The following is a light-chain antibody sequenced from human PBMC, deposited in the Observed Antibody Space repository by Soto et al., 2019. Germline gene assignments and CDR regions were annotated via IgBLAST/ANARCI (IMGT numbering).Light chain of an antibody. V-gene: IGKV4-1*01. CDR1: QSVLSGPTRKNN. CDR3: QQHLSPPFS. Sequence: DIVLTQSPDSLSLSLGEKATIKCKPSQSVLSGPTRKNNLGWYQQKPGQSPRLLFYWASNRASGVPDRFSASESGTDFTLSISSLQSEDVAVYYCQQHLSPPFSFGPGTRVEI. J-gene: IGKJ3*01. CDR2: WAS.